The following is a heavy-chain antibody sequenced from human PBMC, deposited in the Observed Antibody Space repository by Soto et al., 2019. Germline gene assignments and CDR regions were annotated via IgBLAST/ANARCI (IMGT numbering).Heavy chain of an antibody. CDR1: GFTFSSYS. Sequence: GGSLRLSCAASGFTFSSYSMNWVRQAPGKGLEWVSSISSSSSYIYYADSVKGRFTISRDNAKNSLYLQMNSLRAEDTAVYYWARDRGGVVPAANPLGAFDIWGQGTMVTVSS. V-gene: IGHV3-21*01. D-gene: IGHD2-2*01. CDR2: ISSSSSYI. CDR3: ARDRGGVVPAANPLGAFDI. J-gene: IGHJ3*02.